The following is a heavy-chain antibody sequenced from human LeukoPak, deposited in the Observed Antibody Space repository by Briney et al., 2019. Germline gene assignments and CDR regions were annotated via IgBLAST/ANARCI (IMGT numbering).Heavy chain of an antibody. V-gene: IGHV4-34*01. D-gene: IGHD2-15*01. CDR2: INHSGSA. CDR1: GGSFSGYY. J-gene: IGHJ4*02. Sequence: PSETLSLTCAVYGGSFSGYYWSWIRQPPGKGLEWIGEINHSGSANYNPSLKSRVTISVDTSKNQLSLKLSSVTAADTAVYYCARGRPIDNPKRRVVAATPPATFDYWGQGTLVTVS. CDR3: ARGRPIDNPKRRVVAATPPATFDY.